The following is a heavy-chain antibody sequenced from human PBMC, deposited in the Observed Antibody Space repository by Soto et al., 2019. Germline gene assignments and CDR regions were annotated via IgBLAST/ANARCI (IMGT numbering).Heavy chain of an antibody. V-gene: IGHV4-4*02. CDR3: ARPITTYTIDAFDI. J-gene: IGHJ3*02. CDR1: SDSISRSHW. D-gene: IGHD3-16*01. CDR2: IYYSGSA. Sequence: SETLSLTCAVSSDSISRSHWLTWVRQSPGKGLEWLGDIYYSGSAYYNPSLRSRISISMDKSNNQFSLNLSSVTAADTAVYYCARPITTYTIDAFDIWGQGTMVTVSS.